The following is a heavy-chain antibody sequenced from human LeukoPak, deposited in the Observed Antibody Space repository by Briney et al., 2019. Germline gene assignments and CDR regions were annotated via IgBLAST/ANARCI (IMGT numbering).Heavy chain of an antibody. J-gene: IGHJ4*02. Sequence: PSQTLSLTCTVSGGSISSYYWSWIRQPPGKGLEWIGYIYYSGSTNYNPSLKSRVTISVDTSKNQFSLKLSSVTAADTAVYYCARLPTSLGDFFDYWGQGTLVTVSS. V-gene: IGHV4-59*08. CDR2: IYYSGST. CDR3: ARLPTSLGDFFDY. CDR1: GGSISSYY. D-gene: IGHD2-21*01.